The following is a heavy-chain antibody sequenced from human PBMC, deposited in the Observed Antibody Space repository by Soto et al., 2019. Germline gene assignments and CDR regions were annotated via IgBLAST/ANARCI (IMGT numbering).Heavy chain of an antibody. Sequence: PGGSLRLSCAASGFTFSDYYMSWIRQAPGKGLEWVSYISSSGSTIYYADSVKGRFTISRDNAKNSLYLQMNSLRAEDTAVYYCAREIYDDYDSSGFDHWGQGTLVTVSS. D-gene: IGHD3-22*01. CDR2: ISSSGSTI. V-gene: IGHV3-11*04. CDR1: GFTFSDYY. J-gene: IGHJ4*02. CDR3: AREIYDDYDSSGFDH.